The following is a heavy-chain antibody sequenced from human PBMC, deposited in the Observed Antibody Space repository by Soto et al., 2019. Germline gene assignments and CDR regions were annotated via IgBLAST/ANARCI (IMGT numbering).Heavy chain of an antibody. Sequence: QLQLQESGSGLVKPSQTLSLTCAVSGGSISSGGYSWSWIRQPPGKGLGWIGYISQSGSTYHNPSLXSXXTTSVDRSTNQFSLKLTSVPAADRAVSYWARVPGLWGRGTLVTVSS. CDR3: ARVPGL. J-gene: IGHJ2*01. V-gene: IGHV4-30-2*01. CDR1: GGSISSGGYS. CDR2: ISQSGST.